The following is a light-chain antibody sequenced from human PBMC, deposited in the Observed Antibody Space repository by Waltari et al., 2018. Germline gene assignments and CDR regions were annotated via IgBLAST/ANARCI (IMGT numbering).Light chain of an antibody. Sequence: SALTQPATVSGSPGQSITISCTGSRNNIGIYDLVPRYQQHPGKAPKLIIFDVIKRPSGVSDRFSGSKSGNTASLTISGLETEDDADYYCCSYSGSSAFPYVFGPGTKVTVL. CDR2: DVI. CDR1: RNNIGIYDL. CDR3: CSYSGSSAFPYV. V-gene: IGLV2-23*02. J-gene: IGLJ1*01.